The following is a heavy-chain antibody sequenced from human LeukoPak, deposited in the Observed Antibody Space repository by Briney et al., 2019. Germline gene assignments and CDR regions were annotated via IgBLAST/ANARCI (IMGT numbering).Heavy chain of an antibody. V-gene: IGHV3-66*01. J-gene: IGHJ4*02. CDR3: ARDPPAVAANRDG. CDR2: IYSGGAT. CDR1: GFTVSNNY. Sequence: PGGSLRLSCAASGFTVSNNYMRWVRQAPGKGLEWVSLIYSGGATFYADAVKGRFTISRDGSKNTLYLQMNSLRAEDTAVYYCARDPPAVAANRDGWGQGTLVTVSS. D-gene: IGHD5-24*01.